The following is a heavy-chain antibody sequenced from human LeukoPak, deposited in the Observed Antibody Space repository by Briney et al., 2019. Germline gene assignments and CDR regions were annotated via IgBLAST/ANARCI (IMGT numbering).Heavy chain of an antibody. J-gene: IGHJ6*02. D-gene: IGHD5-18*01. CDR1: GFTFTSSA. CDR3: AADPRGGSPGYYYYYYGMDV. Sequence: SVKVSCKASGFTFTSSAMQWVRQARGQRLEWIVWIVVGSGNTNYAQKFQERVTITRDMSTSTAYMELSSLRSEDTAVYYCAADPRGGSPGYYYYYYGMDVWGQGTTVTVSS. CDR2: IVVGSGNT. V-gene: IGHV1-58*02.